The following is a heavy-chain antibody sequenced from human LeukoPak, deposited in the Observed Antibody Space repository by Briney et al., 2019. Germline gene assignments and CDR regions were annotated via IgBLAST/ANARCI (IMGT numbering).Heavy chain of an antibody. CDR2: IYPGDSDT. V-gene: IGHV5-51*01. D-gene: IGHD2-15*01. CDR3: ARRGYCSGGSCYSGDY. CDR1: GYSFTTYW. Sequence: GESLKISCKGSGYSFTTYWIGWVRQMPGKGLGWMGIIYPGDSDTRYSPSFQGHVSISADKSISTAYLQWSSLKASDTAMYYCARRGYCSGGSCYSGDYWGQGTLVTVSS. J-gene: IGHJ4*02.